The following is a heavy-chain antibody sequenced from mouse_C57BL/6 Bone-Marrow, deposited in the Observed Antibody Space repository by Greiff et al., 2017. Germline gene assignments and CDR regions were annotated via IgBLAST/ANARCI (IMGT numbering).Heavy chain of an antibody. J-gene: IGHJ3*01. V-gene: IGHV1-50*01. CDR1: GYTFTSYW. CDR2: IDPSDSYT. CDR3: ARSDDYDGFAY. D-gene: IGHD2-4*01. Sequence: QVQLQQPGAELVKPGASVKLSCKASGYTFTSYWMQWVKQRPGQGLEWIGEIDPSDSYTNYNQKFKGKATLTVDTSSSTAYMQLSSLTSEDSAVYYCARSDDYDGFAYWGQGTLVTVSA.